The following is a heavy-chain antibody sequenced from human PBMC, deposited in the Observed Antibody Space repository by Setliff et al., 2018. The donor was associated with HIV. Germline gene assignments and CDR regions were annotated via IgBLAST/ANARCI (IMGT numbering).Heavy chain of an antibody. D-gene: IGHD6-19*01. J-gene: IGHJ3*02. CDR2: TSVSGSA. CDR3: ARVPVAGTARGVFDI. Sequence: PSETLSPTCTVSGGSISSEDYYWTWIRQPAGKTLEWIGRTSVSGSATYNPSLKSRVTISIATSKGQFSLRLHSVTAADTAVYYCARVPVAGTARGVFDIWGQGTMVTVSS. CDR1: GGSISSEDYY. V-gene: IGHV4-61*02.